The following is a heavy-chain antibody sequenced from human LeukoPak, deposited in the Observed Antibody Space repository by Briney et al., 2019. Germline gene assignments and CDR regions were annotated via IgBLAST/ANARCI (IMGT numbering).Heavy chain of an antibody. Sequence: GGSLRLSCAVSGFTLSDYYMSWIRQAPGKGLEWVSYISTSGSTIYYADCVKGRFTISRDNAKNSLYLQMNSLRAEETAVYYCARFGAIYRYSHYYMDVWGKGTTVTISS. V-gene: IGHV3-11*01. CDR1: GFTLSDYY. CDR2: ISTSGSTI. J-gene: IGHJ6*03. D-gene: IGHD4/OR15-4a*01. CDR3: ARFGAIYRYSHYYMDV.